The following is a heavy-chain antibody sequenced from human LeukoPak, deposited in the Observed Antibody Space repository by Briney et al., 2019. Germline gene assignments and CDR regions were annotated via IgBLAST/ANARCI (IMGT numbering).Heavy chain of an antibody. CDR3: ARSDKIVGATGDY. V-gene: IGHV1-18*01. Sequence: GSSVKVSCKASGGTFISYAISWVRQAPGQGLEWMGWNSAYNGNTNYAQKLQGRVTMTTDTSTSTAYMELRSLRSDDTAVYYCARSDKIVGATGDYWGQGTLVTVSS. CDR2: NSAYNGNT. CDR1: GGTFISYA. D-gene: IGHD1-26*01. J-gene: IGHJ4*02.